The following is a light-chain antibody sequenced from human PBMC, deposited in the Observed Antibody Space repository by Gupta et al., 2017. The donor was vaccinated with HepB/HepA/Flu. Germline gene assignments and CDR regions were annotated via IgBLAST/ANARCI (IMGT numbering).Light chain of an antibody. V-gene: IGLV1-44*01. CDR2: SNN. Sequence: QAVLTHPLSASGTPGQRVTSSCSGCSSNIGSNTVTWYQQLPGTAPKLLIHSNNQRPSAVPDRFSGSKSGTTASLAISGLQSEDEADYYCAAWDDSLNGVVFGGGTKLTVL. CDR3: AAWDDSLNGVV. CDR1: SSNIGSNT. J-gene: IGLJ2*01.